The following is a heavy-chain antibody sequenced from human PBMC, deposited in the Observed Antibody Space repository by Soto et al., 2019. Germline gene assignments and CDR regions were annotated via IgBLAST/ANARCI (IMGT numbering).Heavy chain of an antibody. Sequence: ASVKVSCKASGYTFTSYYLHWVRQAPGQGLEWMGIINPSGGDTNYAQKFQGRVTMTRDTSTGTVYMELSSLRSEDTAVYYCARRVVVYDYWGQGTLVTVSS. CDR1: GYTFTSYY. J-gene: IGHJ4*02. CDR2: INPSGGDT. V-gene: IGHV1-46*03. CDR3: ARRVVVYDY. D-gene: IGHD3-22*01.